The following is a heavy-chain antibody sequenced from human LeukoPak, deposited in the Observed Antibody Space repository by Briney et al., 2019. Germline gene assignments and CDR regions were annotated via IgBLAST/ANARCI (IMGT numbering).Heavy chain of an antibody. D-gene: IGHD2-15*01. CDR2: IWYDGSNK. V-gene: IGHV3-33*01. J-gene: IGHJ4*02. CDR1: GFTFSSYG. Sequence: PGRSLRLSCAASGFTFSSYGMHWVRQAPGKGLEWVAVIWYDGSNKYYADPVKGRFTISRDNSKNTLYLQMNSLRAEDTAVYYCAREGGEHCSGGSCYSSPHDYWGQGTLVTVSS. CDR3: AREGGEHCSGGSCYSSPHDY.